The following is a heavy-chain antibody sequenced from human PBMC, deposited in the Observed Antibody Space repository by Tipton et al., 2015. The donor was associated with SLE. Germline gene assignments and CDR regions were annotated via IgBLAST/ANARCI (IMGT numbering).Heavy chain of an antibody. D-gene: IGHD2-8*01. Sequence: LRLSCTVSGYSISSGYYWGWIRQPPGKGLEWIGSIYHSGSTYYNPSLKSRVTISVDTSKNQFSLKLSSVTAADTAVYYCARGKIRTWYFDYWGQGTLVTVSS. CDR3: ARGKIRTWYFDY. V-gene: IGHV4-38-2*02. CDR1: GYSISSGYY. CDR2: IYHSGST. J-gene: IGHJ4*02.